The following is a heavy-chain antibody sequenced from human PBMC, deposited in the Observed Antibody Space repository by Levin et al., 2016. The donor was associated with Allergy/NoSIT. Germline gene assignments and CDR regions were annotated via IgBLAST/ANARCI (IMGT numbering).Heavy chain of an antibody. V-gene: IGHV5-51*01. Sequence: VRQMSGKGLEWMGIIYPGDSDTRYSPSFQGQVTISADKSISTAYLQWSSLKASDTAMYYCARQSLFHLVVVAAPTRDYFDYWGQGTLVTVSS. D-gene: IGHD2-15*01. J-gene: IGHJ4*02. CDR2: IYPGDSDT. CDR3: ARQSLFHLVVVAAPTRDYFDY.